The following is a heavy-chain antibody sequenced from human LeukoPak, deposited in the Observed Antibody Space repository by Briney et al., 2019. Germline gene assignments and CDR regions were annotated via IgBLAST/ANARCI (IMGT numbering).Heavy chain of an antibody. CDR2: IYHSGST. V-gene: IGHV4-30-2*01. CDR3: ARGDDSKKSGY. Sequence: PSETLSLTCAVSGGSISSGGYSWSWIRQPPGKGLEWIGYIYHSGSTYSKPSLESRVTMSVDTPKNHFSLKLTSVTAADTAVYYCARGDDSKKSGYWGQGTLVTVSS. CDR1: GGSISSGGYS. J-gene: IGHJ4*02. D-gene: IGHD3-22*01.